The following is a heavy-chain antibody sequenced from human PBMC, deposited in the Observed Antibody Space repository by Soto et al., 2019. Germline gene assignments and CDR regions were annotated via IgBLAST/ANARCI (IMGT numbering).Heavy chain of an antibody. V-gene: IGHV1-18*01. Sequence: QVQLVQSGAEVKKPGASVKVSCKASGYTFTSYGISWVRQAPGQGLEWMGWISAYNGNKNYAQKLQGRVTMPTDTSTSTDNMELRSLRSEDTAVYYCARDRRYSYGQHPYYFAYWGKGTLVPVSS. CDR2: ISAYNGNK. CDR3: ARDRRYSYGQHPYYFAY. J-gene: IGHJ4*02. D-gene: IGHD5-18*01. CDR1: GYTFTSYG.